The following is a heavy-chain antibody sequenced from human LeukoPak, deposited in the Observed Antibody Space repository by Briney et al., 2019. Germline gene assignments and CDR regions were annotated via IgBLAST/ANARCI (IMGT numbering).Heavy chain of an antibody. V-gene: IGHV4-59*12. CDR3: ARGRDGYRAAHFDY. D-gene: IGHD5-24*01. Sequence: PSETLSLTCTVSGGSISSYYWSWIRQPPGEGLEWIGYIYYTGGTNYYPSLKSRVTISVDTSKNQFSLKLSSVTAADTAVYYCARGRDGYRAAHFDYWGQGTLVTVSS. J-gene: IGHJ4*02. CDR1: GGSISSYY. CDR2: IYYTGGT.